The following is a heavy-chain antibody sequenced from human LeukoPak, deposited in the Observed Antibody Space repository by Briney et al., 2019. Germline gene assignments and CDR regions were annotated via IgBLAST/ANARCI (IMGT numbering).Heavy chain of an antibody. J-gene: IGHJ4*02. V-gene: IGHV3-21*01. Sequence: GGSLRLSCAASGFTSSSYSMNWVRQAPGKGLEWVSSISSSSSYIYYADSVKGRFTISRDNAKNSLYLQMNSLRAEDTAVYYCRGIAAAGTKAVDYWGQGTLVTVSS. CDR1: GFTSSSYS. CDR3: RGIAAAGTKAVDY. CDR2: ISSSSSYI. D-gene: IGHD6-13*01.